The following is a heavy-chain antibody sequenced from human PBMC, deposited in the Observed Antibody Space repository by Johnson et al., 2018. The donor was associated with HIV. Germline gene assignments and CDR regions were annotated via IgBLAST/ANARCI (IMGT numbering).Heavy chain of an antibody. D-gene: IGHD6-13*01. CDR3: ARDPSTAAADSKDAFDI. Sequence: VQLVESGGGLVQPGGSLRLSCAASGFTVSSNYMSWVRQAPGKGLEWVSGINWNGGSTGYADSVKGRFTISRDNAKNSLYLQMNSLRAEDTALYYCARDPSTAAADSKDAFDIWGQGTMVTVSS. CDR1: GFTVSSNY. CDR2: INWNGGST. V-gene: IGHV3-20*04. J-gene: IGHJ3*02.